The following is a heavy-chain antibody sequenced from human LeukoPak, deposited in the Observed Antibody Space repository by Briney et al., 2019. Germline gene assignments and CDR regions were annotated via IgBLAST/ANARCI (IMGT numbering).Heavy chain of an antibody. V-gene: IGHV3-74*01. CDR1: GFTFSSHW. Sequence: GGSLRLSCAASGFTFSSHWMHWVRQAPGKGLVWVSRINSDGSGTTYAGSVKGRFTISRDNAKTTLYLQMNSLRGEDTAVYYCAWSRDGYNYFVYWGQGTLVTVSS. J-gene: IGHJ4*02. D-gene: IGHD5-24*01. CDR3: AWSRDGYNYFVY. CDR2: INSDGSGT.